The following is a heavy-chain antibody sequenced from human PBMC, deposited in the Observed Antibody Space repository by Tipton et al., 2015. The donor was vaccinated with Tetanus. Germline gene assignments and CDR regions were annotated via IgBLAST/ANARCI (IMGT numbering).Heavy chain of an antibody. CDR1: GGSLRSGDHY. CDR2: ISARGRT. D-gene: IGHD1-14*01. CDR3: ARGTGDY. V-gene: IGHV4-61*08. J-gene: IGHJ4*02. Sequence: TLSLTCTVSGGSLRSGDHYWSWIRPPPGKGLEWLAYISARGRTNSNYSLKSRITISRDTSKNQFSLKLASVTAADTAVYYCARGTGDYWGQGTLVIVSS.